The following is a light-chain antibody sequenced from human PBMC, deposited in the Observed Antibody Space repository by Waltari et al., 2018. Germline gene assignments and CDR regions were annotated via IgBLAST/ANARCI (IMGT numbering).Light chain of an antibody. CDR1: QSVSSD. CDR3: QQYNNWPLT. J-gene: IGKJ1*01. CDR2: AAS. Sequence: EMVMTQSPATLSVSPGERATLSCRASQSVSSDLAWYQQKSGQAPRLLIYAASNRATGNPARFNGGGSGTEFTLTISSLQSGDSAVYYCQQYNNWPLTFGQGTKVEIK. V-gene: IGKV3-15*01.